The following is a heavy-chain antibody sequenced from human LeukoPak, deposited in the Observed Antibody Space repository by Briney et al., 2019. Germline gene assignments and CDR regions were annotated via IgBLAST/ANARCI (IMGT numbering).Heavy chain of an antibody. J-gene: IGHJ3*02. V-gene: IGHV4-59*01. D-gene: IGHD4-17*01. CDR1: GGSISTSYY. CDR3: AKARVTTGAFDI. CDR2: IYYSGST. Sequence: SETLSLTCTVSGGSISTSYYWSWIRQPPGRGLEWIGYIYYSGSTNYNPSLKSRVTLSVDTSKNQFSLKLSSVTAADTAVYYCAKARVTTGAFDIWGQGTMVTVSS.